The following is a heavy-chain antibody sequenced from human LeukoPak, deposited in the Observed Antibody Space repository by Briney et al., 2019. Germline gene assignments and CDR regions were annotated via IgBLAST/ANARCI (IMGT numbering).Heavy chain of an antibody. CDR2: IYYSGST. CDR1: GGSISSSSYY. V-gene: IGHV4-61*01. J-gene: IGHJ5*02. CDR3: ARDGEMATIFRRAKGSGWFDP. Sequence: SETLSLTCTVSGGSISSSSYYWGWIRQPPGKGLEWIGYIYYSGSTNYNPSLKSRVTISVDTSKNQFSLKLSSVTAADTAVYYCARDGEMATIFRRAKGSGWFDPWGQGTLVTVSS. D-gene: IGHD5-24*01.